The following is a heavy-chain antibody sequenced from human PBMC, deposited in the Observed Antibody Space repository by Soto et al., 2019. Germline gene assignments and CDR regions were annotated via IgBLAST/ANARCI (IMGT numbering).Heavy chain of an antibody. CDR3: ARGRYCLTGRCFPNWFDS. D-gene: IGHD7-27*01. J-gene: IGHJ5*01. Sequence: SGTLSLTCTVYGGSISSGGYYGSWIRQHPWKGLEWIGYIYYSATTYYNPSFESRVAISVDTSKSQFSLNVTSVTAADTAVYFCARGRYCLTGRCFPNWFDSWGQGALVTVSS. CDR2: IYYSATT. CDR1: GGSISSGGYY. V-gene: IGHV4-30-4*08.